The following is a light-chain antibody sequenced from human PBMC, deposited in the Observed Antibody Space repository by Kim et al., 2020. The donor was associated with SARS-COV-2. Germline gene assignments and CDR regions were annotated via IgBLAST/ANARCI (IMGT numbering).Light chain of an antibody. J-gene: IGLJ2*01. Sequence: ELTQPPSVSVSPGQTASITCSGDKLGEKYACWYQQKPGQSPVLVIYQDSKRPSGIPERFSGSNSGNTATLTISGTQAMDEADYYCQTWDSITVVFGGGTQLTVL. CDR3: QTWDSITVV. CDR1: KLGEKY. CDR2: QDS. V-gene: IGLV3-1*01.